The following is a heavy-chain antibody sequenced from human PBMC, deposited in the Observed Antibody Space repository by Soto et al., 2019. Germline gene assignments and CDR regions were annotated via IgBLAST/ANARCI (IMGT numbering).Heavy chain of an antibody. Sequence: GGSLRLSCAASGFTFSTLWMRWVRQAPGKGLEWVASIKEDGSETNYVESVKGRFTISRDNAKNSLYLQMNSLRGEDTAVYYCTREFGGYWGQGTLVTVSA. CDR3: TREFGGY. V-gene: IGHV3-7*05. D-gene: IGHD3-16*01. CDR2: IKEDGSET. J-gene: IGHJ4*02. CDR1: GFTFSTLW.